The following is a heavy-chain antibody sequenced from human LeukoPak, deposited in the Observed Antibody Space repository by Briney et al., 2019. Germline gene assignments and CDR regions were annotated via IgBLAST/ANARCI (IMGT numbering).Heavy chain of an antibody. V-gene: IGHV3-20*04. Sequence: GGSLRLSCAASGFTFDDYGMSWVRQAPGKGLEWVSGINWNGGSTGYADSVKGRFTISRDNAKNSLYLQMNSLRAEDTALYYCARSWALYYYYYMDVWGKGTTVTVSS. J-gene: IGHJ6*03. CDR3: ARSWALYYYYYMDV. CDR2: INWNGGST. CDR1: GFTFDDYG. D-gene: IGHD6-13*01.